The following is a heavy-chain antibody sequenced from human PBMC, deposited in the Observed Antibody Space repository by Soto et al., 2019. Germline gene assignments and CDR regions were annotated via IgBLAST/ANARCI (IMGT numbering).Heavy chain of an antibody. D-gene: IGHD6-6*01. V-gene: IGHV4-39*01. CDR1: GGSISGSSYY. CDR2: FYFGGST. CDR3: ASHFGAARPVDY. J-gene: IGHJ4*02. Sequence: QLQLQESGPGLVKPSETLSLTCTVSGGSISGSSYYWGWIRQPPGKGLEWIGSFYFGGSTYYSPSLKSRVTLPVDTSKNQFALNLSSVTAADTAVYYCASHFGAARPVDYWGQGTLVTVSA.